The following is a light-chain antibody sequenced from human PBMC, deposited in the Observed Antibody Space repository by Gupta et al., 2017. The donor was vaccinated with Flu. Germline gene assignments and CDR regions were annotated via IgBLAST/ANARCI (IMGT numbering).Light chain of an antibody. J-gene: IGLJ3*02. CDR3: ASWDDSLNGRGV. CDR2: SNN. Sequence: QSVLTQPPSASGTPGQRVTISCSGSSSNIGRNTVNWYQQLPGAAPKLLIYSNNKRPSGVPDRFSGSTSGTSASLAISGLQSEDEADYYCASWDDSLNGRGVFGGGTKLTVL. V-gene: IGLV1-44*01. CDR1: SSNIGRNT.